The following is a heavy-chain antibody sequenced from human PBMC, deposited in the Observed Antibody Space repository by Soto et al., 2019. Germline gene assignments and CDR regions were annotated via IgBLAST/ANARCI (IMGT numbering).Heavy chain of an antibody. CDR2: INSDGSST. CDR1: GFTFSSYW. J-gene: IGHJ5*02. D-gene: IGHD2-15*01. Sequence: EVQLVDSGGGLVQPGGSLRLSCAASGFTFSSYWMHWVRQAPGKGLVWVSRINSDGSSTSYADSVKGRFTISRDNAKNTLYLQMNRLRAEDTAGYDCARGGYCSGGSCYSGIYWCDPWGQGTLVTVSS. V-gene: IGHV3-74*01. CDR3: ARGGYCSGGSCYSGIYWCDP.